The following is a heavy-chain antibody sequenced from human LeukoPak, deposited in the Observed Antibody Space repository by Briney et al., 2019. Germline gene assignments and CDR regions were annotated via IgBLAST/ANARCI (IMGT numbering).Heavy chain of an antibody. D-gene: IGHD3-3*01. J-gene: IGHJ4*02. Sequence: GGSLRLSCAVSGFTFSTYAMNWVRQAPGKGLEWVSVISVRGGSTYYADSVKGRFTISRDNSKNTLYLQMNSLRAEDTAVCYCAKDTAGLVLRSPFDYWGQGTLVTVSS. V-gene: IGHV3-23*01. CDR2: ISVRGGST. CDR1: GFTFSTYA. CDR3: AKDTAGLVLRSPFDY.